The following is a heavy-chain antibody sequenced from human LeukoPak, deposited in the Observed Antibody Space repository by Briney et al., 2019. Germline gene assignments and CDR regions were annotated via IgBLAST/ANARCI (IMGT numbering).Heavy chain of an antibody. D-gene: IGHD3-10*01. V-gene: IGHV3-74*01. CDR2: IDTDGRTT. Sequence: GGSLRLSCAASGYTFSSYWMHWVRHAPGKGLVWVSRIDTDGRTTNYADSVRGRFTIYRDNVQNTLYLQMNSLTAEDTAVYYCARDVAGARSYWGQRALVSVSS. CDR1: GYTFSSYW. CDR3: ARDVAGARSY. J-gene: IGHJ4*02.